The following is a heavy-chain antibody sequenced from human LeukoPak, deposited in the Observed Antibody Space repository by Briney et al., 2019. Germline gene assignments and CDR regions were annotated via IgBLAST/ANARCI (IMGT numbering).Heavy chain of an antibody. CDR3: ATVLFSRGYHD. J-gene: IGHJ4*02. Sequence: GSLRLSCAASGFTVSSNYMSWVRQAPGKGLEWVSVIYSGGSTYYADSVKGRFTISRDNSKNTVYLQMNSLRAEDTAVYYCATVLFSRGYHDWGQGTLVTVSS. CDR1: GFTVSSNY. CDR2: IYSGGST. V-gene: IGHV3-66*01. D-gene: IGHD2-2*01.